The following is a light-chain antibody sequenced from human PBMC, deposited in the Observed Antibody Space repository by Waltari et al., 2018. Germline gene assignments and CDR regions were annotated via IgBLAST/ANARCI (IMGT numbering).Light chain of an antibody. J-gene: IGLJ2*01. CDR3: CSYAGFSTVV. CDR1: ISDIGSYNL. CDR2: DVT. Sequence: QSALTQPASVSASPGQSIPVSCSGSISDIGSYNLVSWYQQHPGKAPILMIYDVTKRPSGISSRSSGSKSGSPSSLTIAGLQAEDEADYYCCSYAGFSTVVFGGGTNLTVL. V-gene: IGLV2-23*02.